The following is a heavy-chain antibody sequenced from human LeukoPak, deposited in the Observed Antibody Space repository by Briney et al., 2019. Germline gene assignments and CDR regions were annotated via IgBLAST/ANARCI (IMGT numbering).Heavy chain of an antibody. CDR3: ARDTSPYCGDDCYFDAFDL. CDR2: INQDGRKE. J-gene: IGHJ3*01. CDR1: EFTFGRYW. D-gene: IGHD2-21*02. Sequence: GGSLRLSCVASEFTFGRYWMTWVRQAPGKGLEWVANINQDGRKEHYVDSVKGRFTISRDNAKIFLYLQMNSLRAEDTAVYFCARDTSPYCGDDCYFDAFDLWGQGTMVTVSS. V-gene: IGHV3-7*03.